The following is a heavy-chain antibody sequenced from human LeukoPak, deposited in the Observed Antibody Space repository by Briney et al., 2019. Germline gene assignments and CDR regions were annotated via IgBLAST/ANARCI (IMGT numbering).Heavy chain of an antibody. J-gene: IGHJ4*02. CDR1: GFTFIRSA. Sequence: GGSLRLSCAASGFTFIRSAMTSVRQGPGTGLEFVASIIYSGGATYYVDSVKGRFTISRDNSKNTLYLQMNSLRAEDTALYYCAKDGLYYDGSEHVYYFDSWGQGTLVTVSS. CDR3: AKDGLYYDGSEHVYYFDS. CDR2: IIYSGGAT. D-gene: IGHD3-22*01. V-gene: IGHV3-23*01.